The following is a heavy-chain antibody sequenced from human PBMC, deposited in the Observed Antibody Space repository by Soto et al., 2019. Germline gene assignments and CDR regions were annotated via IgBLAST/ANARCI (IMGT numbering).Heavy chain of an antibody. CDR2: IIPIFGTA. CDR3: ARSPDGYCRGGSCNPTRTHGAFDI. Sequence: QVQLVQSGAEVKKPGSSVKVSCKASGGTFSSYAISWVRQAPGQGLEWMGGIIPIFGTANYAQKFQGRVTITADESTSTAYMELSSLRSEDTAVYYCARSPDGYCRGGSCNPTRTHGAFDIWGQGTMVTVSS. J-gene: IGHJ3*02. CDR1: GGTFSSYA. D-gene: IGHD2-15*01. V-gene: IGHV1-69*01.